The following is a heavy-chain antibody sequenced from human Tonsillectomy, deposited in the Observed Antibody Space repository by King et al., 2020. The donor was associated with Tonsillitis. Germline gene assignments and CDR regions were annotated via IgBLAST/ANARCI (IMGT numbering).Heavy chain of an antibody. CDR1: GFTVSSNY. J-gene: IGHJ2*01. Sequence: VQLVESGGGLIQPGGSLRLSCAASGFTVSSNYMSWVRQAPGKGLEWVSSIFSEVSGGSTFYADPVKGRFTFSRDNSKNTVYLQMNSLRAEDTAVYYCARGDLDLWGRGTLVTVSS. CDR2: IFSEVSGGST. CDR3: ARGDLDL. V-gene: IGHV3-53*01.